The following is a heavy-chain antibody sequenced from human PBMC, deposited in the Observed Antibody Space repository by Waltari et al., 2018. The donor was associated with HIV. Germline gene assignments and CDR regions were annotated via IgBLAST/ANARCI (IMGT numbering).Heavy chain of an antibody. D-gene: IGHD3-3*01. V-gene: IGHV1-46*01. Sequence: QVQLVQSGAEVTKPGASVKVSCKSSGYTFTHYYIHWVRKAPGQGLEWMARINPSGGRTSHAQKFQGRVTMTRDTSTSTVYMELSSLRAEDTAVYYCARDKAVGIITSVFNMWGQGTMVIVSS. CDR2: INPSGGRT. J-gene: IGHJ3*02. CDR1: GYTFTHYY. CDR3: ARDKAVGIITSVFNM.